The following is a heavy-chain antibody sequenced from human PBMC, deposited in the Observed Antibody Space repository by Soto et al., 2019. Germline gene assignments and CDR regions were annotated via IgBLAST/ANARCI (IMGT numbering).Heavy chain of an antibody. CDR2: IYWDDDK. CDR1: GFSLSTSGVG. V-gene: IGHV2-5*02. Sequence: QITLKESGPTLVKPTQTLTLTCTFSGFSLSTSGVGVGWIRQPPGKALEWLALIYWDDDKRYSPSLKSRLTIXKXXSKNQVVLTRPNMDPVDTATYSCAHSWDIPPEFDSWGQGTLVTVSS. D-gene: IGHD1-26*01. CDR3: AHSWDIPPEFDS. J-gene: IGHJ4*02.